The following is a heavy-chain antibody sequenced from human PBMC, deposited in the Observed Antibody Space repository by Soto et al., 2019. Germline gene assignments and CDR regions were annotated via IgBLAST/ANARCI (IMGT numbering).Heavy chain of an antibody. CDR1: GFTFSSYW. D-gene: IGHD2-15*01. Sequence: PGGSLRLSCAASGFTFSSYWMSWVRQAPGKGLEWVANIKQDGSEKYYVDSVKGRFTISRDNAKNSLYLQMNSLRAEDTAVYYCAREYCSGGSCYFGFDYWGQGTLVTVSS. CDR3: AREYCSGGSCYFGFDY. V-gene: IGHV3-7*01. J-gene: IGHJ4*02. CDR2: IKQDGSEK.